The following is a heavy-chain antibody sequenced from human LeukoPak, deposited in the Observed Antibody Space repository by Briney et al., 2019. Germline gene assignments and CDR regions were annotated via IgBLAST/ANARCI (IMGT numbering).Heavy chain of an antibody. D-gene: IGHD1-26*01. Sequence: GSSVKVSCKASGGTFSSYAISWVRQAPGQGLEWMGRIIPIFGIANYAQKFQGRVTITADKSTSTAYMELSSLRSEGTAVYYCAHFNSGSGGWFDPWGQGTLVTVSS. CDR2: IIPIFGIA. CDR3: AHFNSGSGGWFDP. J-gene: IGHJ5*02. V-gene: IGHV1-69*04. CDR1: GGTFSSYA.